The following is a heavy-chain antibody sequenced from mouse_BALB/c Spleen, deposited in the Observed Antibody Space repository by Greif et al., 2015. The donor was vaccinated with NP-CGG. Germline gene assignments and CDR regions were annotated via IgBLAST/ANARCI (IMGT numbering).Heavy chain of an antibody. J-gene: IGHJ1*01. Sequence: EVHLVESGGGLVQPGGSLRLSCATSGFTFTDYYMSWVRQPPGKALEWLGFIRNKANGHTTEYSASVKGRFTISRDNSQSILYLQMNTLRAEDSATYYCARDIRRYWYFDVWGAGTTVTVSS. V-gene: IGHV7-3*02. CDR2: IRNKANGHTT. CDR1: GFTFTDYY. CDR3: ARDIRRYWYFDV.